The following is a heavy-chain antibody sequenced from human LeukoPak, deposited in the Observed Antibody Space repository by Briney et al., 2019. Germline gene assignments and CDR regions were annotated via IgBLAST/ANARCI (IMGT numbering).Heavy chain of an antibody. CDR2: INHGGST. V-gene: IGHV4-34*01. Sequence: PSETLSLTCAVFDGSFSGYYWSWIRQPPGKGLDGIGEINHGGSTNYNPSLKSRVTISVDTSKNQFSLKLSSVTAADTSVYYCARGKVPKYYYGSGSYSKHQPYYLDYWGQGTLVTVSS. D-gene: IGHD3-10*01. J-gene: IGHJ4*02. CDR1: DGSFSGYY. CDR3: ARGKVPKYYYGSGSYSKHQPYYLDY.